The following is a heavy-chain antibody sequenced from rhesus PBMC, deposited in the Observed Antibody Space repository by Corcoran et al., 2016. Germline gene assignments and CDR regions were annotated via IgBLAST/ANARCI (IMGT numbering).Heavy chain of an antibody. D-gene: IGHD4-29*01. J-gene: IGHJ4*01. CDR2: LYGSSGST. CDR3: ASEGTYGSSYYFDY. V-gene: IGHV4-147*01. Sequence: QVQLQESGPGLVKPSETLSLTCAVSGYSISSNYWSWIRQPPGKGLEWIGYLYGSSGSTYYNPSHKSRVTISTDTSKHQFAVKLYSVTAADTAVYYCASEGTYGSSYYFDYWGQGVLVTVSS. CDR1: GYSISSNY.